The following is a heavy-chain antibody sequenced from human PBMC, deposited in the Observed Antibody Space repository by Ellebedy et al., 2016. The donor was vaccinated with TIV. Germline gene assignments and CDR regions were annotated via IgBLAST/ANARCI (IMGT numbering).Heavy chain of an antibody. J-gene: IGHJ3*02. CDR3: ARETFNDVDLIVWGVLDI. Sequence: GESLKISCAASGFTVSSTYMSWVRQAPGKGLEWVALTTQSGATYYADSVKDRFTMSRDNSQNTLRLQMNSLRVEDTAVYFCARETFNDVDLIVWGVLDIWGQGTMVAVSS. CDR1: GFTVSSTY. V-gene: IGHV3-66*01. D-gene: IGHD2/OR15-2a*01. CDR2: TTQSGAT.